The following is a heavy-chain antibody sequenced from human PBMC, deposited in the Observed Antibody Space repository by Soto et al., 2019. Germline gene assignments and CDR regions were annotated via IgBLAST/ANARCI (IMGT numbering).Heavy chain of an antibody. CDR1: GGSFSSNY. CDR3: ATRIAAAGTVDY. CDR2: IYHSGST. D-gene: IGHD6-13*01. Sequence: PSETLSLTCAVSGGSFSSNYMRWVRQPPGKGLEWIGEIYHSGSTNYNPSLKSRVTISVDKSKNQFSLKLSSVTAADTAVYYCATRIAAAGTVDYWGQGTLVTVSS. V-gene: IGHV4-34*01. J-gene: IGHJ4*02.